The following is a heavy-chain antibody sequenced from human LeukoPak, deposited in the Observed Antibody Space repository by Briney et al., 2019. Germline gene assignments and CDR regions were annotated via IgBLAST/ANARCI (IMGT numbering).Heavy chain of an antibody. V-gene: IGHV3-7*01. D-gene: IGHD2-15*01. CDR2: IEQDGSEK. CDR1: GFTFSSYW. CDR3: AREPTRYCSGGSCYADAFDI. J-gene: IGHJ3*02. Sequence: GGSLRLSCAASGFTFSSYWMSWVRQAPGKGLEWVANIEQDGSEKYYVDSVKGRFTISRDNAKNSLYLQMNSLRAEDTAVYYCAREPTRYCSGGSCYADAFDIWGQGTMVTVSS.